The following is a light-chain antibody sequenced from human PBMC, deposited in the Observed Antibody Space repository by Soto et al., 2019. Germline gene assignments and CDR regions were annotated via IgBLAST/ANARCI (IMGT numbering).Light chain of an antibody. V-gene: IGLV1-40*03. Sequence: QAVVTQPPSVSGAPGQRVTISCTGSSSNIGAGYPVHWYQQLPGTAPKLLVAGNRPSGVPDRFSVSKSGASASLAITGLQAEDEADYYCQSYDSSLRRRWVFGGGTKVTVL. CDR3: QSYDSSLRRRWV. CDR1: SSNIGAGYP. J-gene: IGLJ3*02. CDR2: G.